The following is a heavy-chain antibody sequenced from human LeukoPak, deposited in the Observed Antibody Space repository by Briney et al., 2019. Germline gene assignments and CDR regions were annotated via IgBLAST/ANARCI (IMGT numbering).Heavy chain of an antibody. CDR3: ARGYKDYYYYYMDV. J-gene: IGHJ6*03. CDR1: GGSFSGYY. V-gene: IGHV4-34*01. D-gene: IGHD1-14*01. CDR2: INHSGST. Sequence: PSETLSLTCAVYGGSFSGYYWSWIRQPPGKGLEWIGEINHSGSTNYNPSLKSRVTISVDTSKNQFSLKLSSVTAADTAVHYCARGYKDYYYYYMDVWGKGTTDTVSS.